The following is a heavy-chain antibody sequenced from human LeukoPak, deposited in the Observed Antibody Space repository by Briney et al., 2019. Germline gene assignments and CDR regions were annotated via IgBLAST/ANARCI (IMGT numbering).Heavy chain of an antibody. CDR2: IHTSGDT. J-gene: IGHJ5*02. D-gene: IGHD4-17*01. CDR1: GLTGSHNY. CDR3: IVFGDSNH. Sequence: GGSLRLPCAASGLTGSHNYVSWVRQAPGKGLEWVSAIHTSGDTCYADSVKGRFTISRDTSKNTLYLQINSLRVEDTAVYYCIVFGDSNHWGQGTLVTVSS. V-gene: IGHV3-53*01.